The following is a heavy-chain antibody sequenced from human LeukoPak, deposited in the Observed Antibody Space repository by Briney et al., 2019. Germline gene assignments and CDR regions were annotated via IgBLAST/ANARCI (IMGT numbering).Heavy chain of an antibody. D-gene: IGHD6-19*01. CDR1: GFTFRNYR. Sequence: PAGSLRLSCAVSGFTFRNYRMNWVRQAPGKGLEWVTNIKQDGSEEYYVDSVKGRFTISRDNAKNSLYLQMNSLRAEDTAVYYCARGRQWLTKGYFDYWGQGTLVTVSS. CDR2: IKQDGSEE. V-gene: IGHV3-7*05. CDR3: ARGRQWLTKGYFDY. J-gene: IGHJ4*02.